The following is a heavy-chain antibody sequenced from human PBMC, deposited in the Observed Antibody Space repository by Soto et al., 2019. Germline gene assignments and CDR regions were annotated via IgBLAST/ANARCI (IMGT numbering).Heavy chain of an antibody. CDR3: ARLGATAGEYYYYGMDV. D-gene: IGHD3-10*01. CDR2: IYPGDSDT. V-gene: IGHV5-51*01. Sequence: PGESLKISCKGSGYSFTKYWIGWVRQMPGKGLEWMGIIYPGDSDTRYSPSFQGQVTISADKSISTAYLQWSSLKASDTAMYYCARLGATAGEYYYYGMDVWGQGTTVTVSS. CDR1: GYSFTKYW. J-gene: IGHJ6*02.